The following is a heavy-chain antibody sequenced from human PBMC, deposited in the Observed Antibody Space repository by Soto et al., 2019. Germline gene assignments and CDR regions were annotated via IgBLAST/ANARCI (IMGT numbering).Heavy chain of an antibody. CDR3: VREYSSGFDY. CDR1: GDSVSTISAA. V-gene: IGHV6-1*01. CDR2: TYYRSKWYS. J-gene: IGHJ4*02. Sequence: PSQTLSLTCAISGDSVSTISAAWNWIRQSPSRGLEWLGRTYYRSKWYSDYAESVKSRITINPDTSRNQFSLQLNSVTPEDTAIYYCVREYSSGFDYWGQGTVVTGSS. D-gene: IGHD3-22*01.